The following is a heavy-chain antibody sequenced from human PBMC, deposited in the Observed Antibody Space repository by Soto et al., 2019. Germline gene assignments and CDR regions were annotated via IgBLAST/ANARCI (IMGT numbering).Heavy chain of an antibody. CDR1: GFTFSSYA. V-gene: IGHV3-23*01. Sequence: GGSLRLSCAASGFTFSSYAMSWVRQAPGKGLEWVSAISGSGGSTYYADSVKGRFTISRDNSKNTLYLQMNSLRAEDTAVYYCAKEGATYYYGSGSSGFFDYWGQGTLVTVSS. D-gene: IGHD3-10*01. J-gene: IGHJ4*02. CDR2: ISGSGGST. CDR3: AKEGATYYYGSGSSGFFDY.